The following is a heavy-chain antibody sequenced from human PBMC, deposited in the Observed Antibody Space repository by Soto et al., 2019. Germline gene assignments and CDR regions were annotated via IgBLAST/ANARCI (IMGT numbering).Heavy chain of an antibody. CDR1: GYTFTSYA. CDR2: INAGNGNT. Sequence: ASVKVSCKASGYTFTSYAMHWVRQAPGQRLEWMGWINAGNGNTKYSQKFQGRVTITRDTSASTAYMELSSLRSEDTAVYYCARLLEDIVVVPAVHNWFDPWGQGALVTVSS. D-gene: IGHD2-2*01. CDR3: ARLLEDIVVVPAVHNWFDP. V-gene: IGHV1-3*01. J-gene: IGHJ5*02.